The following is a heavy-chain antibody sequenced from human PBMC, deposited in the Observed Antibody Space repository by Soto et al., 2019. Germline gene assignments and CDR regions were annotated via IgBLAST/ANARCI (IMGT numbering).Heavy chain of an antibody. V-gene: IGHV3-23*01. J-gene: IGHJ4*02. D-gene: IGHD4-17*01. CDR2: INSGGRT. CDR3: AKDLRPDGVWDFDY. Sequence: ESGGDLVQPGGSLRLSCAASGFTFSSYTMTWVRQAPGTGLEWVSGINSGGRTYYADSVKGRFTISRDDSKNTLYLQIISLRAEDTAVYYCAKDLRPDGVWDFDYWGQGTLVTVSS. CDR1: GFTFSSYT.